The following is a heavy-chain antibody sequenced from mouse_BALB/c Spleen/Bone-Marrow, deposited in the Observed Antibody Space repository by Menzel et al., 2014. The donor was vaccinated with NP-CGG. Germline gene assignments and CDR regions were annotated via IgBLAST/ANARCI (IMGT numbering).Heavy chain of an antibody. J-gene: IGHJ3*01. CDR2: TTSGGGNT. Sequence: EVHLVESGGGLVKPGGSLKLSCTASGFAFSNCDMSWVRQTPEKRLEWVATTTSGGGNTYYPDSVKGRFTISRDNARNTLYLQMSSLRSEDTALYYCARVWDWFAYWGQGTLVTVSA. V-gene: IGHV5-9*02. CDR3: ARVWDWFAY. D-gene: IGHD4-1*01. CDR1: GFAFSNCD.